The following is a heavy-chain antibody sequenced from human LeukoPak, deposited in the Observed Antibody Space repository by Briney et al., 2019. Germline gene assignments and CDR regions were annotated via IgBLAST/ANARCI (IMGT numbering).Heavy chain of an antibody. CDR3: AREPGIHCSSTSCPYYYYTDV. CDR2: ISSSGSTI. CDR1: GFTFSDYY. V-gene: IGHV3-11*01. J-gene: IGHJ6*03. D-gene: IGHD2-2*01. Sequence: GGSLRLSCAASGFTFSDYYMSWIRQAPGKGLEWVSYISSSGSTIYYADSVKGRFTISRDNAKNSLYLQMNSLRAEDTAVYYCAREPGIHCSSTSCPYYYYTDVWGKGTTVTVSS.